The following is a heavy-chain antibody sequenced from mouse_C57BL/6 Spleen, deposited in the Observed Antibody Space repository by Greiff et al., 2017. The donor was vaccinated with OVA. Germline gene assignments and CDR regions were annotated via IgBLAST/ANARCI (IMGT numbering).Heavy chain of an antibody. CDR1: GYTFTSYW. J-gene: IGHJ2*01. CDR2: IHPNSGST. D-gene: IGHD2-5*01. V-gene: IGHV1-64*01. CDR3: AKRVTTSYYFDY. Sequence: QVQLQQPGAELVKPGASVKLSCKASGYTFTSYWMHWVKQRPGQGLEWIGMIHPNSGSTNYNEKFKSKATLTVDKSSSTAYMQLRSLTSEDSAVYYCAKRVTTSYYFDYWGQGTTLTVSS.